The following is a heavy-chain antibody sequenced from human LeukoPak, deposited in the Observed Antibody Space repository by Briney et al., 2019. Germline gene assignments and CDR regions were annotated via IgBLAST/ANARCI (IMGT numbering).Heavy chain of an antibody. CDR2: ISSGGSP. V-gene: IGHV3-66*01. J-gene: IGHJ4*02. CDR1: GLTVSDNY. D-gene: IGHD5-24*01. Sequence: GGSLRLSCAASGLTVSDNYMTWVRQAPGKGLEWVSVISSGGSPYYADSVKDRFTISRDNSKNTLHLQMNSLRADDTAVYYCARIGYNHYFDYWGQGTLVTVSS. CDR3: ARIGYNHYFDY.